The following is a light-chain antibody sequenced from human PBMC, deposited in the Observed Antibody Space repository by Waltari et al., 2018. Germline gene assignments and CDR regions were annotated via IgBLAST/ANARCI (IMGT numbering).Light chain of an antibody. J-gene: IGLJ3*02. CDR2: EVT. CDR3: SSSTSSITWV. V-gene: IGLV2-18*02. CDR1: SSDVGNYNH. Sequence: QSALTQPPSVSGSPGQSVTISCTGTSSDVGNYNHVSWYQQSPGTAPKLIIYEVTNRPAGVPERFSGSKSANTASLTISGRQAEDASDYYCSSSTSSITWVFGGGTKLTVL.